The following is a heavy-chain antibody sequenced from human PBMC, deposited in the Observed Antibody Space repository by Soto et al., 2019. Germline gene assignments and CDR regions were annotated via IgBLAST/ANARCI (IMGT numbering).Heavy chain of an antibody. CDR2: IIGGGGST. D-gene: IGHD6-6*01. V-gene: IGHV3-23*01. CDR1: GFTFSSYA. J-gene: IGHJ4*02. CDR3: AKDRLRDGSSRQGFDY. Sequence: EVQVLESGGGLVQPGGSLRLSCAASGFTFSSYAMAWVRQAPGKGLEWVSAIIGGGGSTYYGDSVKGRFTISRDNSKNTLYLQMNSLRAEDTALYYCAKDRLRDGSSRQGFDYWGQGTLVTVSS.